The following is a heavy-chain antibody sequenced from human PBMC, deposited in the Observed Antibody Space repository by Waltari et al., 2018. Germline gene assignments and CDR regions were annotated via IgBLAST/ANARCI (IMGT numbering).Heavy chain of an antibody. D-gene: IGHD3-3*01. CDR3: AKGVVTVFQWFDTLDAFDI. Sequence: EVQLLESGGGLVQPGGSLRLSCAASGFTFSSNAMSGVRPAPGKGLEWVSAISGSGGSTYYADSVKGRFTISRDNSKNTLYLQMNSLRAEDTAVYYCAKGVVTVFQWFDTLDAFDIWGQGTMVTVSS. CDR1: GFTFSSNA. J-gene: IGHJ3*02. CDR2: ISGSGGST. V-gene: IGHV3-23*01.